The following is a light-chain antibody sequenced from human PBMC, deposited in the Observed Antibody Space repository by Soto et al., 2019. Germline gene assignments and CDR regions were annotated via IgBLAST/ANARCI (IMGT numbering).Light chain of an antibody. CDR2: AAS. V-gene: IGKV3-15*01. Sequence: EIVLTQSLGTLSLSKGDTATLXCRASQSVSNTYLAWYQQKTGQAPRLLIYAASTRATGVPARFSGSGSGTEFTLTISSLQSDDFAVYYCQQYNNGPPITVGQGTRLEIK. CDR1: QSVSNT. CDR3: QQYNNGPPIT. J-gene: IGKJ5*01.